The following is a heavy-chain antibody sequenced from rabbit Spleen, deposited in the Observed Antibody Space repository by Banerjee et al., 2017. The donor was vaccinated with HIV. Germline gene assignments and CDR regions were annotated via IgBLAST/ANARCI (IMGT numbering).Heavy chain of an antibody. CDR2: INTATGKP. V-gene: IGHV1S45*01. J-gene: IGHJ4*01. Sequence: QEQLVESGGGLVKPEGSLTLTCKASGFSFSARDVMCWVRQAPGKGLEWIACINTATGKPVYATWAKGRFTISTTSSTTVTLQMTSLTAADTATYFCARDLAGAIGWNFYLWGPGTLVTVS. D-gene: IGHD4-1*01. CDR1: GFSFSARDV. CDR3: ARDLAGAIGWNFYL.